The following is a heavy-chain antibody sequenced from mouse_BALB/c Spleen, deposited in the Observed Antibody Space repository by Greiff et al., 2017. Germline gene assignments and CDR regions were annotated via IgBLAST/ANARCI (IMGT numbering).Heavy chain of an antibody. V-gene: IGHV1-69*02. CDR1: GYTFTSYW. Sequence: QVQLQQPGAELVRPGASVKLSCKASGYTFTSYWINWVKQRPGQGLEWIGNIYPSDSYTNYNQKFKDKATLTADKSSSTAYMQLSSLTSEDSAVYYCARGGGLLDYWGQGTTLTVSS. CDR3: ARGGGLLDY. J-gene: IGHJ2*01. CDR2: IYPSDSYT.